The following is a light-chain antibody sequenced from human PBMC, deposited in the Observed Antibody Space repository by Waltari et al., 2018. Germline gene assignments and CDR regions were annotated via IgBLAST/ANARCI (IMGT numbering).Light chain of an antibody. J-gene: IGLJ2*01. CDR1: GSHPRAGYA. V-gene: IGLV1-40*01. CDR3: QSYDTSLSVV. CDR2: GTS. Sequence: QSVLTQPPSVSGAPGQRVSISCTGTGSHPRAGYAVHRYRQHPGKAPKLLTYGTSTRPPGVPDRFFGSQSGTSASLAITALQAEDEAEYYCQSYDTSLSVVFGGGTKLTVL.